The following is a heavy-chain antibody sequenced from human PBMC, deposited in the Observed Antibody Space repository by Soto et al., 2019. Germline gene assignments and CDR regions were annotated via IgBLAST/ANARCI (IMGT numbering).Heavy chain of an antibody. CDR2: IKQDESEK. CDR1: GLTFTDYW. CDR3: ARESEDLTSNFDY. V-gene: IGHV3-7*03. Sequence: PGGSLRLSCVTYGLTFTDYWMSWVRQAPGKGLEWVANIKQDESEKNYLDSVKGRFTISRDNAKNSLYLQMNSLRAEDTAVYYCARESEDLTSNFDYWGQGTLVTVSS. J-gene: IGHJ4*02.